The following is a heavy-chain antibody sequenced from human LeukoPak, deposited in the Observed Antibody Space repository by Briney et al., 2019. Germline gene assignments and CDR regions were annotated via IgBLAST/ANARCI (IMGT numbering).Heavy chain of an antibody. CDR2: IIPIFGTA. Sequence: SVKVSCKASGYTFTSYDINWVRQATGQGLEWMGGIIPIFGTANYAQKFQGRVTITADESTSTAYMELSSLRSEDTAVYYCAREGANYDSSGYYYVLDYWGQGTLVTVTS. V-gene: IGHV1-69*13. CDR3: AREGANYDSSGYYYVLDY. D-gene: IGHD3-22*01. J-gene: IGHJ4*02. CDR1: GYTFTSYD.